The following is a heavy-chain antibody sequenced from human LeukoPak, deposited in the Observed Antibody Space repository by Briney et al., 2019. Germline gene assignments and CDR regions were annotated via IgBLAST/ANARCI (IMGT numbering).Heavy chain of an antibody. V-gene: IGHV3-30*18. CDR1: GFTFSSYG. Sequence: PGGSLRLSCAASGFTFSSYGMHWVRQAPGKGLEWVAVISYDGSNKYYADSVRGRFTISRDNSKNTLYLQMNSLRAEDTAVYYCAKGVVDTAMVIDYWGQGTLVTVSS. CDR3: AKGVVDTAMVIDY. CDR2: ISYDGSNK. J-gene: IGHJ4*02. D-gene: IGHD5-18*01.